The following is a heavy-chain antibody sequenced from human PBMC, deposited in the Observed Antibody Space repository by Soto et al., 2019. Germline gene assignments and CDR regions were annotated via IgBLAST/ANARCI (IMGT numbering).Heavy chain of an antibody. CDR3: ARGKYSGLDAFDI. V-gene: IGHV3-48*01. J-gene: IGHJ3*02. D-gene: IGHD5-12*01. CDR2: ISSSSSTI. CDR1: GFTFSSYS. Sequence: SLRLSCAASGFTFSSYSMNWVRQAPGKGLEWVSYISSSSSTIYYADSVKGRFTISRDNAKNSPYLQMNSLRAEDTAVYYCARGKYSGLDAFDIWGQGTMVTVSS.